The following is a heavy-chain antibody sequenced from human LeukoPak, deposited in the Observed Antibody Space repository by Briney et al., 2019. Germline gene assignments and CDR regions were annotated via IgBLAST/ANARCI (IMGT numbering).Heavy chain of an antibody. CDR1: GGTFSSYA. J-gene: IGHJ4*02. Sequence: SVKVSCKASGGTFSSYAISWVRQAPGQGLEWMGGIIPIFGTANYAQKFQGRVTITADESTSTAYMELSSLRSEDTAVYYCASHYSSGYYPRWIDYWGQGTLVTVSS. CDR2: IIPIFGTA. V-gene: IGHV1-69*13. D-gene: IGHD3-22*01. CDR3: ASHYSSGYYPRWIDY.